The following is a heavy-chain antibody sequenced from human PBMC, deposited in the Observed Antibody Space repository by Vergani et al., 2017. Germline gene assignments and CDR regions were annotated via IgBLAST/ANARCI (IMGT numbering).Heavy chain of an antibody. V-gene: IGHV3-74*01. CDR2: INSDGDST. CDR1: GFTFSNYW. J-gene: IGHJ6*03. Sequence: VQLVESGGGLVQPGGSLRLSCTASGFTFSNYWMQWVRQAPGKGLMWVSRINSDGDSTSYADSAKGRFTISRDNAKNTLYLQMDSLRAEDTAVYYCARDGWELLDYFYYMDVWGKGTTVTVSS. CDR3: ARDGWELLDYFYYMDV. D-gene: IGHD1-26*01.